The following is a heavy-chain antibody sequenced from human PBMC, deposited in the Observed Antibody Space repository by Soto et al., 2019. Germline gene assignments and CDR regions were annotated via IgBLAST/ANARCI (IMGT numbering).Heavy chain of an antibody. Sequence: EVQLLESGGGLVQPGGSLRLSCAASGFTFSSYAMSWVRQAPGKGLEWVSAISGSGGGTYYADSVKGRFTNSRDNSKSTLYLQMNSLRAEDTAVYFCAKCMTTVTTFPFEIWGQGTMVTVSS. CDR2: ISGSGGGT. D-gene: IGHD4-17*01. V-gene: IGHV3-23*01. CDR1: GFTFSSYA. CDR3: AKCMTTVTTFPFEI. J-gene: IGHJ3*02.